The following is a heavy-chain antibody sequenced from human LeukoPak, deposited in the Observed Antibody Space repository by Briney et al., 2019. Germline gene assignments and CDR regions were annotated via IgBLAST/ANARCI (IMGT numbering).Heavy chain of an antibody. D-gene: IGHD5-18*01. CDR1: GDSISSGSYY. CDR3: ARAGGYGLIDY. V-gene: IGHV4-61*02. J-gene: IGHJ4*02. Sequence: SETLSLTCTVSGDSISSGSYYWSWIRQPAVEGLEWIGRIYSSGRTHYSPSLKSRVAISVDTSKNQFSLKVGSMTAADTAVYYCARAGGYGLIDYWGQGTMVTVSS. CDR2: IYSSGRT.